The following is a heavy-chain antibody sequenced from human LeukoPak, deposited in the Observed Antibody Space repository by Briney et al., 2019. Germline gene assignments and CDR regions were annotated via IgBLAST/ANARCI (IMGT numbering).Heavy chain of an antibody. CDR2: ISYDGSNK. CDR3: AKSDGVDYDSSGYPDY. V-gene: IGHV3-30*18. Sequence: GGSLRLSCAASGSTFCSYGMHWVRQAPGKGLEWVAVISYDGSNKYYADSVKGRFTISRDNSKNTLYLQMNSLRAEDTAVYYCAKSDGVDYDSSGYPDYWGQGTLVTVSS. CDR1: GSTFCSYG. D-gene: IGHD3-22*01. J-gene: IGHJ4*02.